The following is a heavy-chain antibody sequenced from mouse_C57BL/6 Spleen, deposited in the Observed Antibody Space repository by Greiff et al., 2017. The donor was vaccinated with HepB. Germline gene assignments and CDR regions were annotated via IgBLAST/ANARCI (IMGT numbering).Heavy chain of an antibody. CDR3: ARGGPYYGNYFDY. CDR2: INPSNGGT. J-gene: IGHJ2*01. Sequence: VQLQQPGTELVKPGASVKLSCKASGYTFTSYWMHWVKQRPGQGLEWIGNINPSNGGTNYNEKFKSKATLTVDKSSSTAYMQLSSLTSEDSAVYYCARGGPYYGNYFDYWGQGTTLTVSS. V-gene: IGHV1-53*01. CDR1: GYTFTSYW. D-gene: IGHD2-10*01.